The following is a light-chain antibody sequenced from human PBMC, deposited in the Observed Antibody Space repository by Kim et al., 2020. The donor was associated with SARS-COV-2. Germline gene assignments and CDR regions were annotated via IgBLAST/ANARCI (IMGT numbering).Light chain of an antibody. CDR3: QQHSNGPLT. V-gene: IGKV3-11*01. CDR1: QSVSSY. CDR2: DAS. Sequence: EIVLTQSPATLSLSPGERATLSCRASQSVSSYLAWYQQKPGQAPRLLIYDASNRATGIPARFSGSGSGTDFTLTISSLEPEDFAVYYCQQHSNGPLTFGGGTKVDIK. J-gene: IGKJ4*01.